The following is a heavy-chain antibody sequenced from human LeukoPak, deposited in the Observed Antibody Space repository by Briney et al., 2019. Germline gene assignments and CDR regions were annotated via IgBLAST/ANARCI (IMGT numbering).Heavy chain of an antibody. V-gene: IGHV4-34*01. CDR2: INHSGST. J-gene: IGHJ4*02. CDR1: GGSFSGYY. Sequence: SETLSLTCAVYGGSFSGYYWSRIRQPPGKGLEWSGEINHSGSTNYNPSLKSRVTISVDTSKNQFSLKLSSVTAADTAVYYCASGSHRSTSCLYYFDYWGQGTLVTVSS. CDR3: ASGSHRSTSCLYYFDY. D-gene: IGHD2-2*01.